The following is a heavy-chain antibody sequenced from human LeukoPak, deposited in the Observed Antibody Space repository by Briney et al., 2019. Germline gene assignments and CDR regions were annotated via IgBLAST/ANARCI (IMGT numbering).Heavy chain of an antibody. CDR1: GFTFSSYA. V-gene: IGHV3-30*04. CDR2: ISHDGGNK. CDR3: ARSRWEWLLPY. Sequence: PGGSLRLSCAASGFTFSSYAMHWVRQAPGKGLEWVAVISHDGGNKYYADSVKGRFTISRDNSKNTLYLQMNSLRAEDTAVYYCARSRWEWLLPYWGQGTLVTVSS. J-gene: IGHJ4*02. D-gene: IGHD3-3*01.